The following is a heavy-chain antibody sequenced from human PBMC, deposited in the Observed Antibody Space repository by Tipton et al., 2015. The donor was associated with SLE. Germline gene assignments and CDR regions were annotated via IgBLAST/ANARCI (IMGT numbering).Heavy chain of an antibody. J-gene: IGHJ2*01. V-gene: IGHV4-34*01. D-gene: IGHD6-13*01. CDR3: ARGRVSGWYFDL. Sequence: TLSLTCAVYGGSFSGFYWTWIRQPPGKGLGWIGEINHSGSTNYNPSLKSRVTISVDTSKNQFSLKVTSVTAADTAVYYCARGRVSGWYFDLWGRDTLVTVSS. CDR2: INHSGST. CDR1: GGSFSGFY.